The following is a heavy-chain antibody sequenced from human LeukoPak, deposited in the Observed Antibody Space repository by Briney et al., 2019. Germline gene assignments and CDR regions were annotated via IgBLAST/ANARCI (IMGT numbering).Heavy chain of an antibody. CDR3: ARDHTVAGIVFDY. CDR1: GFTFKSYP. D-gene: IGHD6-19*01. Sequence: RGSLRLSCAASGFTFKSYPMHWIRQAPGKGLEWVANIKQDGSEKYYVDSVKGRFTITRDNAENSLYLQMNSLRAEDAAVYYCARDHTVAGIVFDYWGQGTLVTVSS. CDR2: IKQDGSEK. J-gene: IGHJ4*02. V-gene: IGHV3-7*01.